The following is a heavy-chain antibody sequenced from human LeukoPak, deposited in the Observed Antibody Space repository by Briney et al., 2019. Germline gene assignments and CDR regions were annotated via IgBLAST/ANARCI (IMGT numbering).Heavy chain of an antibody. D-gene: IGHD4-17*01. V-gene: IGHV4-39*01. J-gene: IGHJ4*02. Sequence: SETLSLTCTVSGGSISSSSYYWAWIRQPPGKGLEWIGSIYHGGDTYYNPSLKSRLTISVDTSTNQFSLKLTSVTAADTAVYYCARPGGDYYYFDSWGQGTLVTVSS. CDR2: IYHGGDT. CDR3: ARPGGDYYYFDS. CDR1: GGSISSSSYY.